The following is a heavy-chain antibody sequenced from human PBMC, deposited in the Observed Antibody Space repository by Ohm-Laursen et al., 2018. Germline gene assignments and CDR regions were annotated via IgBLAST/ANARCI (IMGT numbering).Heavy chain of an antibody. CDR1: GGSITSFY. CDR3: ARVDSSGYSTYGAFDV. V-gene: IGHV4-59*01. J-gene: IGHJ3*01. Sequence: TLSLTCTVSGGSITSFYWSWIRQSPGKGLEWIGYIYYSGSTNYNPSLKSRVTISVDTSKNQFSLKVRSVTAADTAVYYCARVDSSGYSTYGAFDVWGQGTMVTVSS. CDR2: IYYSGST. D-gene: IGHD3-22*01.